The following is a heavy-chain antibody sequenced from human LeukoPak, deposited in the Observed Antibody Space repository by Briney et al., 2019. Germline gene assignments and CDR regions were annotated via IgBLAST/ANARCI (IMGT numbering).Heavy chain of an antibody. V-gene: IGHV3-23*01. Sequence: PGGSLRLSCAASGFTFSSYAMRWVRQAPGKGLEWVSAISSSGGSTYYADSVKGRFTISRDNSKNTLYLQMNSLRAEDTAVYYCAKEMPGSGQIRDPDAFDIWGQGTMVTVSS. CDR2: ISSSGGST. J-gene: IGHJ3*02. CDR1: GFTFSSYA. CDR3: AKEMPGSGQIRDPDAFDI. D-gene: IGHD2-15*01.